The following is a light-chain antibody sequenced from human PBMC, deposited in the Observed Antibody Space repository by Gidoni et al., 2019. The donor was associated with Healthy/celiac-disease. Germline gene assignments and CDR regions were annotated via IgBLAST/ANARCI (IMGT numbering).Light chain of an antibody. CDR1: QSISSW. CDR2: KAS. J-gene: IGKJ2*04. CDR3: QQYNSYPMCS. V-gene: IGKV1-5*03. Sequence: DIQMTQSPSTLSASVGDRVTITCRASQSISSWLDWYQQKPGKAPKLLIYKASSLESGVPARCSGSGSGTEFTLTICSLQPDDFATYNCQQYNSYPMCSFGQGTKLEIK.